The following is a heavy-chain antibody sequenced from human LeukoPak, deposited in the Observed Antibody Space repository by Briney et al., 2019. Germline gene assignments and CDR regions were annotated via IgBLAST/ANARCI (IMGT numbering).Heavy chain of an antibody. Sequence: GGSLRLSCAASGFTVSSNYMSWVRQAPGKGLEWVSVIYSGGSTYYADSVKGRFTISRHNSKNTLYLQMNSLRAEDTAVYYCARDRIVGAKYYYGMDVWGQGTTVTVSS. V-gene: IGHV3-53*04. J-gene: IGHJ6*02. CDR3: ARDRIVGAKYYYGMDV. CDR2: IYSGGST. CDR1: GFTVSSNY. D-gene: IGHD1-26*01.